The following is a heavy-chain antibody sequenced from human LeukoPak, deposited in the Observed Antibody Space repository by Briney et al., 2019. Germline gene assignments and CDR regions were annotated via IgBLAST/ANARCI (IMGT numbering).Heavy chain of an antibody. CDR1: GFIVSGDF. CDR3: AKGYYYYYGMDV. CDR2: IYSDGST. Sequence: GGSLRLSCAASGFIVSGDFMSWVRQAPGKGLEWVSVIYSDGSTYYADSVKGRFTISRDNSKNTLYLQMNSLRAEDTAVYYCAKGYYYYYGMDVWGQGTTVTVSS. J-gene: IGHJ6*02. V-gene: IGHV3-53*01.